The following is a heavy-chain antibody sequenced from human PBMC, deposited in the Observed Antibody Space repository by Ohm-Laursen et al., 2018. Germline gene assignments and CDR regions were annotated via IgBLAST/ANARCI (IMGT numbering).Heavy chain of an antibody. V-gene: IGHV3-23*01. Sequence: SLRLSCAASGFSVSTNYMNWARQAPGKGLEWVSAISGSGGSTYYADSVKGRFTISRDNSKNTLYLQMNSLRAEDTAVYYCAKDRSVYYDSSGYCYFDYWGQGTLVTVSS. CDR1: GFSVSTNY. D-gene: IGHD3-22*01. CDR3: AKDRSVYYDSSGYCYFDY. J-gene: IGHJ4*02. CDR2: ISGSGGST.